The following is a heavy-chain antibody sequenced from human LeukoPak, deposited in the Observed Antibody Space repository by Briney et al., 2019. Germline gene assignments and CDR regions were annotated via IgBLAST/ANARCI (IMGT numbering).Heavy chain of an antibody. CDR2: ISGNSGSI. V-gene: IGHV3-9*01. D-gene: IGHD6-19*01. J-gene: IGHJ4*02. Sequence: GGSLRLSCAGSGFIFNNYAMHWVRQPPGKGLEWVSGISGNSGSIDYADSVKGRFTISRDNAKNSLYLQMNSLRVEDTAFYYCAKDNRRHYTSGPNPDSLHWGQGALVTVSS. CDR1: GFIFNNYA. CDR3: AKDNRRHYTSGPNPDSLH.